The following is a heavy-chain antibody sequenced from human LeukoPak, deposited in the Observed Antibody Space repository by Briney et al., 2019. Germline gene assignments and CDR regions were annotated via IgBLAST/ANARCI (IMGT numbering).Heavy chain of an antibody. Sequence: PGGSLRLSCAASGFTFSSYAMSWVRQAPGKGLEWVSAISGSGGSTYYADSVKGRFTISRDNSKNTLYLQMNSLRAEDTAVYYCAKQEIYDCGSGHYSNWFDPWGHGTLVTVSS. D-gene: IGHD3-3*01. V-gene: IGHV3-23*01. CDR3: AKQEIYDCGSGHYSNWFDP. CDR1: GFTFSSYA. CDR2: ISGSGGST. J-gene: IGHJ5*02.